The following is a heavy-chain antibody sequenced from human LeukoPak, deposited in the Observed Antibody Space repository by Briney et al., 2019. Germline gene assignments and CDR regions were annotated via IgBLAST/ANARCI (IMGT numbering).Heavy chain of an antibody. Sequence: SETLSLTCAVYGGSFSAYYWSWIRQPPGKGLEWIGEINHSGSTNSKPSLKSRVTISVDTSKNQFSLKLSSVTAADTAVYYCARRRQLATPNWFDPWGQGTLVTVSS. CDR2: INHSGST. CDR3: ARRRQLATPNWFDP. CDR1: GGSFSAYY. D-gene: IGHD5-24*01. J-gene: IGHJ5*02. V-gene: IGHV4-34*01.